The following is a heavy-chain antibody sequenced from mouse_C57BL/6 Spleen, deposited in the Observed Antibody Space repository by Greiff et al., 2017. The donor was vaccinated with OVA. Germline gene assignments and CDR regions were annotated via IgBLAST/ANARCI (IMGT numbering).Heavy chain of an antibody. CDR1: GFTFSSYT. J-gene: IGHJ2*01. V-gene: IGHV5-9*01. D-gene: IGHD1-1*01. CDR3: ARQPPYYGSSYFDY. CDR2: ISGGGGNT. Sequence: EVKLMESGGGLVKPGGSLKLSCAASGFTFSSYTMSWVRQTPEKRLEWVATISGGGGNTYYPDSVKGRFTISRDNAKNTLYLQMSSLRSEDTALYYCARQPPYYGSSYFDYWGQGTTLTVSS.